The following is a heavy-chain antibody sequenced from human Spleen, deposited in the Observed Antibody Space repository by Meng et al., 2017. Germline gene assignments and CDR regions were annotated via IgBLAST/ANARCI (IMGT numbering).Heavy chain of an antibody. Sequence: GESLKISCAASGFIVSSNYMNWVRQAPGKGLEWLSYINTSGNTVYFADSVKGRFTISRDNAKNSLYLQMNSLRAEDTAVYYCARDLGEWMVSHAFDIWGQGTMVTVSS. V-gene: IGHV3-48*03. D-gene: IGHD3-16*01. CDR1: GFIVSSNY. CDR2: INTSGNTV. CDR3: ARDLGEWMVSHAFDI. J-gene: IGHJ3*02.